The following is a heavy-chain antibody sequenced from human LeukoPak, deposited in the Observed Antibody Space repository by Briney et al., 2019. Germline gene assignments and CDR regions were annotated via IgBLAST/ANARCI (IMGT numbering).Heavy chain of an antibody. CDR2: IYNAGST. J-gene: IGHJ4*02. CDR1: GFTVSSNF. Sequence: TGGSLRLSCAASGFTVSSNFMTWVRQAPGKGLEWVSVIYNAGSTKYADSVKGRFTISRDNYKNTLYLQMNSLRAEDTAVYYCARGSVAGNYFDYWGQGTLVTVSS. D-gene: IGHD6-13*01. CDR3: ARGSVAGNYFDY. V-gene: IGHV3-66*01.